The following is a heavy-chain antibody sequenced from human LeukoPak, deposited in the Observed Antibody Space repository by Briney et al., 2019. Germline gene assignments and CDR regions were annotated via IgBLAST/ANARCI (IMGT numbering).Heavy chain of an antibody. V-gene: IGHV1-2*02. CDR2: IHPRRGDT. J-gene: IGHJ4*02. Sequence: ASVKVSCKTSGYSFTAFYIHWVRQAPGHGLEWMGWIHPRRGDTNYAQKFQGRVTMTRDTSISTAYLDLSSLRSDDTAVYFCARDSYYESSGSVDYWGQGTLVTVSS. D-gene: IGHD3-22*01. CDR3: ARDSYYESSGSVDY. CDR1: GYSFTAFY.